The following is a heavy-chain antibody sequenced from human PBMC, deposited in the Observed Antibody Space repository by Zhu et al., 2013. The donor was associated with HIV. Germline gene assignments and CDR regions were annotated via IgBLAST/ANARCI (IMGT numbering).Heavy chain of an antibody. CDR2: INPNSGGT. D-gene: IGHD6-6*01. V-gene: IGHV1-2*02. Sequence: QVQLVQSGAEVKKPGASVKVSCKASGYTFTGHYMHWVRQAPGQGLEWMGWINPNSGGTNYAQKFQGRVTMTRDTSISTAYMELSRLRSDDTAVYYCARERIAARRSTIKLNAFDIWGQGTMVTVSS. CDR1: GYTFTGHY. J-gene: IGHJ3*02. CDR3: ARERIAARRSTIKLNAFDI.